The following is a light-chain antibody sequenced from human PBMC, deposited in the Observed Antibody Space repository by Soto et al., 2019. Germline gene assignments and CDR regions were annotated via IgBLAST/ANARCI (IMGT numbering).Light chain of an antibody. CDR1: QSFSSD. V-gene: IGKV3-11*01. CDR2: DAS. Sequence: EIVLTQSPATLSLSPGERATLSCRASQSFSSDLAWYQQKPGQAPRLLIYDASNMPTGIPARFSGSGSGTDFTLTISSLEPEDFAVYYCQQRSNWPPKYTFGQGTKLEIK. CDR3: QQRSNWPPKYT. J-gene: IGKJ2*01.